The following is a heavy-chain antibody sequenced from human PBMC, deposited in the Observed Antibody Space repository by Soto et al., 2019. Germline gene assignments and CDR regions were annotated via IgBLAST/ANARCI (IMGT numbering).Heavy chain of an antibody. CDR1: GYTFTSYG. Sequence: ASVKVSCKASGYTFTSYGISWVRQAPGQGLEWMGWISAYNGNTNYAQKLQGRVTMTTDTSTSTAYMELRSLRSDDTAVYYCARDXVVVPAAIGSYYYGMDVWGQGTTVTVSS. V-gene: IGHV1-18*01. CDR3: ARDXVVVPAAIGSYYYGMDV. D-gene: IGHD2-2*02. J-gene: IGHJ6*02. CDR2: ISAYNGNT.